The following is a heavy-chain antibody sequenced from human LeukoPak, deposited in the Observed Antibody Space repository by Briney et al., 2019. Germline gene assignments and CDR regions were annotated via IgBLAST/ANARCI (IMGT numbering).Heavy chain of an antibody. CDR1: GGSISSSSYY. CDR3: ARGWYYYDSSGYLFDY. J-gene: IGHJ4*02. D-gene: IGHD3-22*01. Sequence: SETLSLTRTVSGGSISSSSYYWGWIRQPPGKGLEWIGSIYYSGSTYYNPSLKSRVTISVDTSKNQFSLKLSSVTAADTAVYYCARGWYYYDSSGYLFDYWGQGTLVTVSS. V-gene: IGHV4-39*07. CDR2: IYYSGST.